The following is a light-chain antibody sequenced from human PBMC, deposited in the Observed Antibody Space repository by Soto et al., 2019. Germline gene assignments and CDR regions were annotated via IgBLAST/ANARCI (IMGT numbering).Light chain of an antibody. J-gene: IGKJ3*01. CDR2: GAS. CDR3: QQYERGFT. V-gene: IGKV3-20*01. CDR1: QSVSSRS. Sequence: ETLLTQSPGTLSLSAGERATLSCRASQSVSSRSLAWYQQKPGQAPRLLIYGASSRATGIPDRFSGSGSGTDFSLTISRLEPEDFAVYYCQQYERGFTFGPGTKVDIK.